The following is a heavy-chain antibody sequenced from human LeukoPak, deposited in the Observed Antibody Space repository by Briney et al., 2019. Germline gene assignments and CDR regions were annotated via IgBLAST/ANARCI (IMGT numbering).Heavy chain of an antibody. D-gene: IGHD2-15*01. J-gene: IGHJ3*02. CDR1: GFTFSSYS. CDR2: ISSSSSSYI. CDR3: ARAEGHCSGGSCSYAFDI. V-gene: IGHV3-21*06. Sequence: GGSLRLSCAASGFTFSSYSMNWVRQAPGKGLEWVSSISSSSSSYISYADSVKGRFTISRDNAKNSLYLQMNSLRAEDTAVYYCARAEGHCSGGSCSYAFDIWGQGTMVTVSS.